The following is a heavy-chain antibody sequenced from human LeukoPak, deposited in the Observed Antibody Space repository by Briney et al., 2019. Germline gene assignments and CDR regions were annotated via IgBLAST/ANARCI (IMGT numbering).Heavy chain of an antibody. Sequence: GGSLRLSCAASGFTFSSYAMHWVRQAPGKGLEWVAVISYDGSNKYYADSVKGRFTISRDNSKNTLYLQMNSLRAEDTAVYYCARDHTEISTSSSSIYYYYYMDVWGKGTTVTVSS. CDR3: ARDHTEISTSSSSIYYYYYMDV. CDR2: ISYDGSNK. D-gene: IGHD6-6*01. J-gene: IGHJ6*03. V-gene: IGHV3-30-3*01. CDR1: GFTFSSYA.